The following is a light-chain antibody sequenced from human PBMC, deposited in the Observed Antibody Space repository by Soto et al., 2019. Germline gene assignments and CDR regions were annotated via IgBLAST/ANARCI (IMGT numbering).Light chain of an antibody. CDR3: QSYDSSSRV. Sequence: QSVLTQPRSVSGSPGQSVTISCTGASGDIGGYNYVSWYQHHPGKAPKLIIFDVNKRPSGVPDRFSGSKSGNTASLTISGLKTEDEADYYCQSYDSSSRVFGGGTQLTVL. J-gene: IGLJ3*02. V-gene: IGLV2-11*01. CDR1: SGDIGGYNY. CDR2: DVN.